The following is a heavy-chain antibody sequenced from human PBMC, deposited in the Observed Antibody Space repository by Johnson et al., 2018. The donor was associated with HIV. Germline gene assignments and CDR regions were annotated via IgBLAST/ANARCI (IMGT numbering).Heavy chain of an antibody. CDR3: AREATGSSYAFDI. CDR1: GFTFSSYD. D-gene: IGHD6-6*01. J-gene: IGHJ3*02. V-gene: IGHV3-13*01. Sequence: VQLVESGGGLAQPGGSLRLSCAASGFTFSSYDMHWVRQATGKGLEWVSTISTAGDTYYPGSVKGRFTISRENAKNSLYLQMNSLRAEDTAVYYCAREATGSSYAFDIWGQGTVVTVSS. CDR2: ISTAGDT.